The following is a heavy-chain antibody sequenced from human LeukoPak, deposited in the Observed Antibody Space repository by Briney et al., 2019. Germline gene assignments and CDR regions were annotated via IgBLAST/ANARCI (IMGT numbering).Heavy chain of an antibody. Sequence: RASVKVSCKASGYTFTSYGISWVRQAPGQGLEWMGWISAYNGNTNYAQKLQGRLTMTTDTSTSTAYMELRSLRSDDTAVYYCARDRAAGPNWFDPWGQGTLVTVSS. J-gene: IGHJ5*02. D-gene: IGHD6-13*01. V-gene: IGHV1-18*01. CDR2: ISAYNGNT. CDR3: ARDRAAGPNWFDP. CDR1: GYTFTSYG.